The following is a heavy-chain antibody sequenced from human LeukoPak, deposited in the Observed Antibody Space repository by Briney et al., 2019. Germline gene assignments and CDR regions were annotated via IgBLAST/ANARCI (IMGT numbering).Heavy chain of an antibody. D-gene: IGHD3-10*01. CDR3: AAGYYYGSGSYYNQP. J-gene: IGHJ5*02. CDR2: IVVGSGNT. CDR1: GFTFTSSA. V-gene: IGHV1-58*02. Sequence: ASVKVSCKASGFTFTSSAMQWVRRARGQRLEWIGWIVVGSGNTNYAQKFQERVTITRDMSTSTAYMELSSLRSEDTAVYYCAAGYYYGSGSYYNQPRGQGTLVTVSS.